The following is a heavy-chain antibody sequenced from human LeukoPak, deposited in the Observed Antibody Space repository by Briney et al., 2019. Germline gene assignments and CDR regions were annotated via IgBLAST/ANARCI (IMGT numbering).Heavy chain of an antibody. Sequence: PGGSLRLSCVGSGFTFSDAWVTWVRQAPGTGLEWVGRSKSKAHGGTTDYAAPVKGRFTISRDDSKSTLFLQMNSLRAEDTAVYYCARDLAPGGSGGSCYGYWGQGTLVTVSS. V-gene: IGHV3-15*01. CDR3: ARDLAPGGSGGSCYGY. CDR2: SKSKAHGGTT. D-gene: IGHD2-15*01. J-gene: IGHJ4*02. CDR1: GFTFSDAW.